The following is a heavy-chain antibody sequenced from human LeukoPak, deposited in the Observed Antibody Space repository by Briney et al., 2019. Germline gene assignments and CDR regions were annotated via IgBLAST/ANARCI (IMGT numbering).Heavy chain of an antibody. Sequence: NPGGSLRLSCAASGLTFSNAWMRWVRQAPGKGLEWVGRIKSKTDGGTTDYAAPVKGRFTSSRDDSKNTLYLQMNSLKAEDTAVYYCTTADYSSGWYYFDHWGQGTLVTVSS. CDR3: TTADYSSGWYYFDH. V-gene: IGHV3-15*01. CDR1: GLTFSNAW. D-gene: IGHD6-19*01. CDR2: IKSKTDGGTT. J-gene: IGHJ4*02.